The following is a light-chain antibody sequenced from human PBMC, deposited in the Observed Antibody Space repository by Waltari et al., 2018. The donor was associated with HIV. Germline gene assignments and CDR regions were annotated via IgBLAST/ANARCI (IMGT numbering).Light chain of an antibody. CDR2: EDD. CDR1: SPNIGRNY. CDR3: GTWDTSLSVGV. Sequence: QSVLTQPPSVSAAPGQKVTISCSGSSPNIGRNYVSWYQQLPETAPKLLIYEDDQRPSGIPDRFSASKSGTSATLDITGLQTGDEADYYCGTWDTSLSVGVFGGGTKLTVL. V-gene: IGLV1-51*01. J-gene: IGLJ3*02.